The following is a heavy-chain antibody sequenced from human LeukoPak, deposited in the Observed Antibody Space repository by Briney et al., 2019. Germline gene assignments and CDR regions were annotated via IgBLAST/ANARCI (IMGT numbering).Heavy chain of an antibody. Sequence: GGSLRLSCAASGFTFSSYWMSWVRQAPGKGLEWVANIKQDGSEKYYVDSVKGRFTISRDNAKNSLYLQMNSLRAEDTAVYYCAREDRYSSSWYYYWDQGTLVTVSS. D-gene: IGHD6-13*01. V-gene: IGHV3-7*01. CDR2: IKQDGSEK. CDR1: GFTFSSYW. CDR3: AREDRYSSSWYYY. J-gene: IGHJ4*02.